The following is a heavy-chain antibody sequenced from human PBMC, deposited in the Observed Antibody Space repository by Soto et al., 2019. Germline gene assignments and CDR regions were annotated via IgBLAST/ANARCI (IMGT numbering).Heavy chain of an antibody. D-gene: IGHD3-9*01. CDR1: GGSISSYY. CDR3: ASTLLLNYDILTGYYNWEDFDI. Sequence: SETLSLTCTVSGGSISSYYWSWIRQPPGKGLEWIGYIYYSGSTNYNPSLKSRVTISVDTSKNQFSLKLSSVTAADTAVYYCASTLLLNYDILTGYYNWEDFDIGGQGTMVTVSS. J-gene: IGHJ3*02. CDR2: IYYSGST. V-gene: IGHV4-59*08.